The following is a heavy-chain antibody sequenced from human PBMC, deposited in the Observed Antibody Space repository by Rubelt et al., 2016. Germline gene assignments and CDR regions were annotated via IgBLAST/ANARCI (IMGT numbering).Heavy chain of an antibody. CDR2: IYYSGST. CDR3: ARGWGSRWYYFDY. CDR1: GGSISSSSYY. V-gene: IGHV4-39*01. Sequence: QLQLQESGPGLVKPSETLSLTCTVSGGSISSSSYYWGWIRQPPGKGLEWIGSIYYSGSTYYNPSLKRRVTISVDTSKNQFSRKLSSVTAADTAVYYCARGWGSRWYYFDYWGQGILVTVSS. D-gene: IGHD6-13*01. J-gene: IGHJ4*02.